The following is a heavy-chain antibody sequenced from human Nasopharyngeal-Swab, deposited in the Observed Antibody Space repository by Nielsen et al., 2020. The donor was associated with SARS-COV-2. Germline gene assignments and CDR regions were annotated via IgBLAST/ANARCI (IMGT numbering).Heavy chain of an antibody. Sequence: WIRQPPGKGLEWIEYIYYSGSTYYNPSLKSRVTISVDTSKNQSSLKLSSVTAADTAVYYCARVSRYYYMDVWGKGTTVTVSS. V-gene: IGHV4-31*02. J-gene: IGHJ6*03. CDR2: IYYSGST. CDR3: ARVSRYYYMDV.